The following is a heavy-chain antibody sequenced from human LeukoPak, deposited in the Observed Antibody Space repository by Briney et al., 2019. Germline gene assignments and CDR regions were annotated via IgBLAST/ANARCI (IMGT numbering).Heavy chain of an antibody. J-gene: IGHJ4*02. V-gene: IGHV1-18*01. D-gene: IGHD2-15*01. CDR2: ISAYNGNT. CDR3: ARGRFCGGGSCYNDYFEY. CDR1: GYTFTSYG. Sequence: ASVKVSCKASGYTFTSYGINWVRQAPGQGLEWMGWISAYNGNTKCAQKLQDRVTMTTDTSTSTAYMELRSLRSDDTAVYYCARGRFCGGGSCYNDYFEYWGQGTLVTVSS.